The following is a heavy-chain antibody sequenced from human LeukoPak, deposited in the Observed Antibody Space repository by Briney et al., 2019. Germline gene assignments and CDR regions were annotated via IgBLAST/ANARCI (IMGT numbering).Heavy chain of an antibody. Sequence: ASVKVSCKASGYTFTSYGISWVRQAPGQGLEWMGWISAYNGNTNYAQKLQGRVTMTTDTSTSTAYMELRSLRSDDTAVYYCARDFLGGYCSSTSCQGQSFDYWGQGTLVTVSS. CDR3: ARDFLGGYCSSTSCQGQSFDY. V-gene: IGHV1-18*01. CDR1: GYTFTSYG. D-gene: IGHD2-2*01. CDR2: ISAYNGNT. J-gene: IGHJ4*02.